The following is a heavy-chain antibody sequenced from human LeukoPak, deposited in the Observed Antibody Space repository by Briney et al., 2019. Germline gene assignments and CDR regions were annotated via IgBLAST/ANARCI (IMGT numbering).Heavy chain of an antibody. J-gene: IGHJ4*02. CDR1: GFTFITYV. CDR2: IWYDGSNK. D-gene: IGHD3-22*01. V-gene: IGHV3-33*01. Sequence: PGRSLRLSCAASGFTFITYVMHWVRQAPGKGLEWVAVIWYDGSNKYYADSVKGRFTISRDNSKNTLYLQMNSLRAEDTAVFYCARDQGNTMIVVVNYFDYWGQGTLVTVSS. CDR3: ARDQGNTMIVVVNYFDY.